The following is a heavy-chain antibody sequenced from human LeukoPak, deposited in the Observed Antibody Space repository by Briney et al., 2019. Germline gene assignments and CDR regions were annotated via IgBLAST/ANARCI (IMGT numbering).Heavy chain of an antibody. CDR3: ARGVYYYGSGSYWDWFDP. Sequence: SETLSLTCTVSGGSISSGSYYWSWIRQPAGKGLEWIGRIYTSGSTNYNPSLKSRVTISVDTSKNQFSLKLSSVTAADTAVYYCARGVYYYGSGSYWDWFDPWGQGTLVTVSS. CDR1: GGSISSGSYY. D-gene: IGHD3-10*01. CDR2: IYTSGST. J-gene: IGHJ5*02. V-gene: IGHV4-61*02.